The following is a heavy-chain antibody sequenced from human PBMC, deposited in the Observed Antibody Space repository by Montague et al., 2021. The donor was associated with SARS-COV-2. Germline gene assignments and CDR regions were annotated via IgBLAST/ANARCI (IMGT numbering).Heavy chain of an antibody. CDR2: SDYSGTT. J-gene: IGHJ3*02. CDR3: ARGSYGSGSYHAFDI. Sequence: SETLSLTCTVSGDSFNSPKYYCAWIRQPSGKGLEWIGSSDYSGTTXDXXXXRXQVTMSVDTSKTQFSLKMNSVTAADTAVYYCARGSYGSGSYHAFDIWSQGTVVAVSS. V-gene: IGHV4-39*01. D-gene: IGHD3-10*01. CDR1: GDSFNSPKYY.